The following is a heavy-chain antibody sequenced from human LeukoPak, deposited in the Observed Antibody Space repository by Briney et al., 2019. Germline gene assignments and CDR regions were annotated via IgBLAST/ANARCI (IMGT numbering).Heavy chain of an antibody. CDR1: GGSISSYY. J-gene: IGHJ5*02. Sequence: SETLSLTCTVSGGSISSYYWSWIRQPPGKGPEWIGYIYYSGSTNYNPSLKSRVTISVDTSKNQFSLKLSSVTAADTAAYYCARGSVLDLSWFDPWGQGTLVTVSS. V-gene: IGHV4-59*01. CDR3: ARGSVLDLSWFDP. CDR2: IYYSGST. D-gene: IGHD3-3*01.